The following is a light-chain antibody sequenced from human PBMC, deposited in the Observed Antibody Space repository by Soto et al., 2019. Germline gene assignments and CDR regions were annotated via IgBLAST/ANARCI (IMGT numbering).Light chain of an antibody. CDR2: DAS. CDR3: QQRSNWPLT. V-gene: IGKV3-11*01. Sequence: EIVLTQSPATLSLSPGERATLSCRASQGVSSYLAWYQQKPGQAPRLLIYDASNRVTGIPARFSGSGSGTDFTLTISSLGPEDFAVYYCQQRSNWPLTFGGGTKVEIK. CDR1: QGVSSY. J-gene: IGKJ4*01.